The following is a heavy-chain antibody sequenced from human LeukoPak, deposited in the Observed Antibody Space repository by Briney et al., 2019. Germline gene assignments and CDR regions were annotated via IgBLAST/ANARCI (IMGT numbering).Heavy chain of an antibody. J-gene: IGHJ4*02. V-gene: IGHV3-30*02. CDR3: ARGVLWTSFQPAEFDY. CDR2: IRYDGSNK. D-gene: IGHD2-2*01. CDR1: GFTFSSYG. Sequence: GGSLRLSCAASGFTFSSYGMHWVRQAPGKGLEWVAFIRYDGSNKYYADSVKGRFTISRDNSKNTLYLQMNSLRAEDTAVYYCARGVLWTSFQPAEFDYWGQGTLVTVSS.